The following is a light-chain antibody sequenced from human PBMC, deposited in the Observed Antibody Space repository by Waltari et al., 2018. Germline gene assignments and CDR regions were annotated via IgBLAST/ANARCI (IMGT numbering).Light chain of an antibody. Sequence: QSALTQPASVSGSPGQSITISCTGTSSDVGAYNYVSWYQQPPSKAPKLLIYDVSARPAGVSNRFSGSKSVHTASLTISGLQAEDEADYYCTSYTTSSTLVFGGGTKLTVL. CDR2: DVS. CDR3: TSYTTSSTLV. V-gene: IGLV2-14*03. CDR1: SSDVGAYNY. J-gene: IGLJ2*01.